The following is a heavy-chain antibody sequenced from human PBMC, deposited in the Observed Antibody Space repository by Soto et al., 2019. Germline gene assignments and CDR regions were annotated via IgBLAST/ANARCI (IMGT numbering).Heavy chain of an antibody. V-gene: IGHV3-15*07. CDR3: TTDSSGTTAPYYYYGMDV. J-gene: IGHJ6*02. Sequence: GGSLILSCAASGFTFSNAWMNWVRQAPGKGLEWVGRIKSKTDGGTTDYAAPVKGRFTISRDDSKNTLYLQMNSLKTEDTAVYYCTTDSSGTTAPYYYYGMDVWGQGTTVTVSS. CDR2: IKSKTDGGTT. D-gene: IGHD1-7*01. CDR1: GFTFSNAW.